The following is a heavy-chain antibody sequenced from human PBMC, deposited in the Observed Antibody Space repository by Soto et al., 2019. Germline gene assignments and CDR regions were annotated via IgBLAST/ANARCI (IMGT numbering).Heavy chain of an antibody. V-gene: IGHV4-34*01. D-gene: IGHD3-10*01. CDR2: INHSGST. CDR1: GGSFSGYY. Sequence: PSETLSLTCAVYGGSFSGYYWSWIRQPPGKGLEWIGEINHSGSTNYNPSLKSRVTISVDTSKNQFSLKLSSVTAADTAVYYCARGGGVRGVIILRHYFDYWGQGTLVTVSS. CDR3: ARGGGVRGVIILRHYFDY. J-gene: IGHJ4*02.